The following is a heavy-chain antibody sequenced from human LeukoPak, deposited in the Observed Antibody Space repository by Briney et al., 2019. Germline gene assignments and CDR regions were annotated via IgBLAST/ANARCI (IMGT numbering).Heavy chain of an antibody. J-gene: IGHJ4*02. V-gene: IGHV3-66*01. CDR3: ARGISPFDY. Sequence: GGSLRLSCAASGFTVSSNYMSWVSQAPGKGLEWVSVIYSGGSTYYADSVKGRFTISRDNSKNSLYLQMNGLRAGDTAVYYCARGISPFDYWGQGTLVTVSS. D-gene: IGHD3-3*02. CDR2: IYSGGST. CDR1: GFTVSSNY.